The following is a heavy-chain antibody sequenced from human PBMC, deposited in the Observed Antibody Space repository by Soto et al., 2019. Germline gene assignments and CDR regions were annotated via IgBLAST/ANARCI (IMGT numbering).Heavy chain of an antibody. CDR2: INPDNGYT. J-gene: IGHJ4*02. V-gene: IGHV1-2*02. Sequence: QVHLVQSGAEVKKPGASVKVSCKASGYTFTGSYMHWVRQAPRQGLEWMGWINPDNGYTYYSEKLQGRVTMTRDTSISTAYMDLSRLTSDDTAVYYCARDDGSYLFDFWGQGTLVTVSS. CDR1: GYTFTGSY. CDR3: ARDDGSYLFDF.